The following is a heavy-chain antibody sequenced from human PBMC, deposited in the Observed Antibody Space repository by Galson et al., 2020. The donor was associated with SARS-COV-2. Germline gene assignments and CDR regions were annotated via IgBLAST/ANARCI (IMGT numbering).Heavy chain of an antibody. J-gene: IGHJ6*02. CDR1: GYTFTSYD. CDR3: ARGRRYYGSGSYSRISYYGMDV. V-gene: IGHV1-8*01. Sequence: ASVKVSCKASGYTFTSYDINWVRQATGQGLEWMGWMNPNSGDTGYAEKFQVRVSMTRNSSTITAYMELSSLRSDDTAVYYCARGRRYYGSGSYSRISYYGMDVWGQGTTVIVSS. CDR2: MNPNSGDT. D-gene: IGHD3-10*01.